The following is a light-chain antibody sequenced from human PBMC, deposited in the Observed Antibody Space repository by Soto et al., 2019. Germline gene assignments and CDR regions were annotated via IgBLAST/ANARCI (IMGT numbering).Light chain of an antibody. Sequence: QSVLTQPPSASGTPGQRVTISCSGSSSNIGSNYVYWYQQLPGTAPKLLIYRNNQRPSGVPDRFSGSKSGTSASLAISGLRSEDEADYYCAAWDDSVYVFGTGTKVTVL. V-gene: IGLV1-47*01. CDR2: RNN. CDR1: SSNIGSNY. J-gene: IGLJ1*01. CDR3: AAWDDSVYV.